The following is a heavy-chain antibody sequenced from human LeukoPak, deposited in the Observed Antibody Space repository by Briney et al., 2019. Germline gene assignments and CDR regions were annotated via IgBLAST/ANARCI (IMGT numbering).Heavy chain of an antibody. D-gene: IGHD6-13*01. CDR2: VNHSGST. CDR3: ARRPSWYATFDY. J-gene: IGHJ4*02. V-gene: IGHV4-34*01. CDR1: GGSFSGYY. Sequence: RSETLSLTCAVYGGSFSGYYWSWIRQPPGKGLEWIGEVNHSGSTNYNTSLKSRVTISVDTSKNQFSLKLSSVTAADTAVYYCARRPSWYATFDYWGQGTLVTVSS.